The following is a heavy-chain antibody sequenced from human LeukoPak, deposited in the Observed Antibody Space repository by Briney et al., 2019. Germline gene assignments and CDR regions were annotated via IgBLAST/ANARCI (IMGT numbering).Heavy chain of an antibody. CDR3: ASIVDIVATSRGEAFDI. V-gene: IGHV4-4*07. J-gene: IGHJ3*02. D-gene: IGHD5-12*01. CDR1: GGSISSYY. Sequence: SETLSLTCTVSGGSISSYYWSWIRQPAGKGLEWIGRIYTSGSTNYNPSLKSRVTMSVDTSKNQFSLKLSSVTAADTAVYYCASIVDIVATSRGEAFDIWGQGTMVTVSS. CDR2: IYTSGST.